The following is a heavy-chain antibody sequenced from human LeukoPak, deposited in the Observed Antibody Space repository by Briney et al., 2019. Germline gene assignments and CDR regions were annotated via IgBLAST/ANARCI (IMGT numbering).Heavy chain of an antibody. V-gene: IGHV3-74*01. Sequence: GGSLRLSCAASGFTFSSYWMHWVRQAPGKGLVWVSRINSDGSSTSYADSVKGRFTISRDNAKNTLYLQMNSLRAEDTAVYYCAKDRESGYYYYYFDYWGQGTLVTVSS. CDR2: INSDGSST. CDR3: AKDRESGYYYYYFDY. D-gene: IGHD3-22*01. J-gene: IGHJ4*02. CDR1: GFTFSSYW.